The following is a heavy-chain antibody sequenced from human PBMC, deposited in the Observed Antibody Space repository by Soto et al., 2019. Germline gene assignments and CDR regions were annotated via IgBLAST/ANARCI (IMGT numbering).Heavy chain of an antibody. Sequence: GASVKVSCTASGYRFTSYGISWVRQAPGQGLEWMGWISAYNGNTNYAQKLQGRVTMTTDTSTSTAYMELRSLRSDDTAVYYCARDPVVAARLEPFDYWGQGTLVTVSS. CDR3: ARDPVVAARLEPFDY. CDR2: ISAYNGNT. D-gene: IGHD6-6*01. V-gene: IGHV1-18*01. CDR1: GYRFTSYG. J-gene: IGHJ4*02.